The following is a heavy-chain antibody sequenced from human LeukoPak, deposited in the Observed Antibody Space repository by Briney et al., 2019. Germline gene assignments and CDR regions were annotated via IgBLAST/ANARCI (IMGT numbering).Heavy chain of an antibody. J-gene: IGHJ5*02. D-gene: IGHD3-10*01. CDR1: GGSFSGYY. CDR2: INHSGST. Sequence: SETLSLTCAVYGGSFSGYYWSWIRQPPGKGLEWIGEINHSGSTNYNPSLKSRVTISVDTSKNQSSLKLSSVTAADTAVYYCARHLAEYYYGSGRQPVLSFDPWGQGTLVTVSS. CDR3: ARHLAEYYYGSGRQPVLSFDP. V-gene: IGHV4-34*01.